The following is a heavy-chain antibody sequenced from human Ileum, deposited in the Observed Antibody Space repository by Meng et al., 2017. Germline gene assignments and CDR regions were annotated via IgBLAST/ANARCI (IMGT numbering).Heavy chain of an antibody. CDR1: GFIFSNYG. Sequence: EVQLLDSGGDSVQPGGSLRLARVASGFIFSNYGMSWVRQAPGKGLEWVSSITYSGDNTYYTPSVKGRFTISRDNSKSTLYLQVNSLRAEDTAVYFCVKVALWRTDFYWYFDLWGRGTLVTVSS. D-gene: IGHD2-15*01. J-gene: IGHJ2*01. CDR2: ITYSGDNT. CDR3: VKVALWRTDFYWYFDL. V-gene: IGHV3-23*01.